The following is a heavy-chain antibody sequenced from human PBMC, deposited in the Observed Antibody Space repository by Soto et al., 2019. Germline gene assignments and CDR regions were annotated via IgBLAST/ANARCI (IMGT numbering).Heavy chain of an antibody. CDR1: GFTFSSYW. D-gene: IGHD3-10*01. V-gene: IGHV3-74*01. CDR2: INTDGSIT. CDR3: ARAGSYRFDY. J-gene: IGHJ4*02. Sequence: GGSLRLSCTTSGFTFSSYWIHWVRQAPGKGLVWVSRINTDGSITTYADSVKGRFTISRDNAKSTVYLQMNSLRADDTAVYYCARAGSYRFDYWGQGTLVTVSS.